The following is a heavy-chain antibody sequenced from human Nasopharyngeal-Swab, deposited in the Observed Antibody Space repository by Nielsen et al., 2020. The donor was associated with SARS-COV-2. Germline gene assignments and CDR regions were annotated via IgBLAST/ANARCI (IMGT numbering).Heavy chain of an antibody. CDR3: ARGPSGIAPAPILGLGPYYSYYYMDV. V-gene: IGHV4-34*01. J-gene: IGHJ6*03. D-gene: IGHD2-2*01. CDR2: INHSGST. Sequence: SQTLSLTCVVYGGSFSSYYWGWIRQPPGKGLEWIAEINHSGSTNYNPSLRSRVTISVDTSKNQFSLRLTSVTAADTAVYYCARGPSGIAPAPILGLGPYYSYYYMDVWGKGTTVTVSS. CDR1: GGSFSSYY.